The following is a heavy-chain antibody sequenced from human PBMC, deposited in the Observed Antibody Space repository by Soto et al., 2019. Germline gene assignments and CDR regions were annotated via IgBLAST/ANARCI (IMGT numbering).Heavy chain of an antibody. CDR2: IYYTGST. J-gene: IGHJ4*02. CDR1: GAPISNTYYY. D-gene: IGHD3-22*01. V-gene: IGHV4-39*01. Sequence: SETLSLTCTVSGAPISNTYYYWAWIRQPPGKGLDWIGTIYYTGSTYYNPSLKSRVTISADTSKNQISLKLSSVTAADTAVYYCARYDYDNNIYSIDYWGQGALVTVSS. CDR3: ARYDYDNNIYSIDY.